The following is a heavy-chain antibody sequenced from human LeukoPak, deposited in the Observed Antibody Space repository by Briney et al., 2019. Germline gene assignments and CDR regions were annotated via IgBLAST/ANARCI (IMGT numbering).Heavy chain of an antibody. D-gene: IGHD3-10*01. CDR1: GGSFSGYY. Sequence: PSETLSLTCAVYGGSFSGYYWSWLRQPPGKGLEWIGEIHHSGSTNYNPSLKSRVTISVDTSKNQSSLKLSSVTAADTAVYYCARDWSVVGFGEKFDYWGQGTLVTVSS. CDR3: ARDWSVVGFGEKFDY. J-gene: IGHJ4*02. V-gene: IGHV4-34*01. CDR2: IHHSGST.